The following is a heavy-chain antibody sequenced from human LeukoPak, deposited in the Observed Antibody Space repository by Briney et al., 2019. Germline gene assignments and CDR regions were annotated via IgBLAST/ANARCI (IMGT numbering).Heavy chain of an antibody. CDR2: ISGSGGST. CDR1: GFTFSSYA. D-gene: IGHD6-19*01. Sequence: GGSLRLSCAASGFTFSSYAMSWVRQAPGKGLEWVSAISGSGGSTYYADSVKGRFTISRDNSKNTLYLQMNSLRAEDTAVYYCAESYYSSGWYQMYYFDYWGQGTLVTVSS. CDR3: AESYYSSGWYQMYYFDY. J-gene: IGHJ4*02. V-gene: IGHV3-23*01.